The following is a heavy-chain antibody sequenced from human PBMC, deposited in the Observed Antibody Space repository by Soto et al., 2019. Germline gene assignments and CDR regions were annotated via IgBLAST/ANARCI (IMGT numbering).Heavy chain of an antibody. CDR3: ARPSSSTNYYYYGMDV. Sequence: QVQLVQSGAEVKKPGSSVKVSCKASGGTFSSYAISWVRQAPGQGLEWMGGIIPMCGTADYAQRFQGRVTITAXXXTXXAYMELSSLRSEDTAVYSCARPSSSTNYYYYGMDVWGQGTTVTVSS. J-gene: IGHJ6*02. D-gene: IGHD6-6*01. CDR1: GGTFSSYA. V-gene: IGHV1-69*12. CDR2: IIPMCGTA.